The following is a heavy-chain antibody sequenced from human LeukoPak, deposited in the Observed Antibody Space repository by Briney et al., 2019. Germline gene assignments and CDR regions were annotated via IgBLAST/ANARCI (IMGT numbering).Heavy chain of an antibody. V-gene: IGHV1-2*02. D-gene: IGHD1-26*01. CDR1: GYTFTDYY. Sequence: ASVKVSCKASGYTFTDYYIHWVRQAPGQGLEWMGWINPNSGGTNYAQKFQGRVTMTRDTSISTVYMELSRLRSDDTAVYYCARVGMGNDYYEYWGQGTLVTVSS. J-gene: IGHJ4*02. CDR2: INPNSGGT. CDR3: ARVGMGNDYYEY.